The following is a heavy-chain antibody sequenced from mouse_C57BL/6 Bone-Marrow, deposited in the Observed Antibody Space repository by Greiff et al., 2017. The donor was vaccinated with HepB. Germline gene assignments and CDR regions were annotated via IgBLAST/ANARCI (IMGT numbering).Heavy chain of an antibody. CDR1: GFTFTDYY. CDR2: IRNKANGYTT. J-gene: IGHJ2*01. CDR3: ARFGSGYTLGFDY. V-gene: IGHV7-3*01. Sequence: EVQGVESGGGLVQPGGSLSLSCAASGFTFTDYYMSWVRQPPGKALEWLGFIRNKANGYTTEYSASVKGRFTISRDNSQSILYLQMNALSAEDSATYYCARFGSGYTLGFDYWGQGTTLTVSS. D-gene: IGHD2-2*01.